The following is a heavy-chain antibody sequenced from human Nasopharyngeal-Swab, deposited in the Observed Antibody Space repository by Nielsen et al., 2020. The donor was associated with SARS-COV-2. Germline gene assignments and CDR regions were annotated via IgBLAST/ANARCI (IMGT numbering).Heavy chain of an antibody. D-gene: IGHD3-10*01. CDR3: ARNPFRDHLLWFGELLMFDH. Sequence: GGSLRLSCAASGFTFSSYGMHWVRQAPGKGLEWVAVIWYDGSNKYYADSVKGRFTISRDNSKNTLYLQMNSLRADDTAVYYCARNPFRDHLLWFGELLMFDHWGQGTLVTVSS. CDR1: GFTFSSYG. CDR2: IWYDGSNK. V-gene: IGHV3-33*01. J-gene: IGHJ4*02.